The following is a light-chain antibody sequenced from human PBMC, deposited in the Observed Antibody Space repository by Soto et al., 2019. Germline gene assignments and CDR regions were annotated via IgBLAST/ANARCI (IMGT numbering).Light chain of an antibody. CDR1: QSISNW. CDR2: HAS. V-gene: IGKV1-5*01. CDR3: QQYNSYS. Sequence: IQLTQSPSTLPASVGDRVTLTCRASQSISNWLAWYQQKPGTAPKLLIYHASILETAVPSRFSGNGSGTEFTLTISSLQPGDFATYCCQQYNSYSFGQGSRVKIK. J-gene: IGKJ1*01.